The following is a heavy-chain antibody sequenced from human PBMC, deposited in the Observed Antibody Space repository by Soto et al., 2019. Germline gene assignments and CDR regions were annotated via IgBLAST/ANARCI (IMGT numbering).Heavy chain of an antibody. J-gene: IGHJ4*02. D-gene: IGHD2-8*01. Sequence: QVQLVQSGAEVKKPGASVKVSCKASGYTFTSYGISWVRQAPGQGLEWMGLISSYNGNTNYAQKLQGRVTKTTDTSTSTAYMELRSLRSHDTAVYYCARVYSIVLMVYADYWGQGPLVTVSS. CDR1: GYTFTSYG. CDR3: ARVYSIVLMVYADY. V-gene: IGHV1-18*04. CDR2: ISSYNGNT.